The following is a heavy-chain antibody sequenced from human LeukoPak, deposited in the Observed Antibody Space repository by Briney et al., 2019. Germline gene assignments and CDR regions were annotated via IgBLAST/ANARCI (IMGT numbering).Heavy chain of an antibody. CDR1: GGSISSYY. J-gene: IGHJ4*02. Sequence: PSETLSLTCTVPGGSISSYYWTWIRQPPGKGLEWIGYIYYSGSTNYNPSLKSRVTISVDTSKNQFSLKLSSVTAADTAVYYCARASGSSHYTWDYWGQGTLVTVSS. D-gene: IGHD2-15*01. CDR2: IYYSGST. CDR3: ARASGSSHYTWDY. V-gene: IGHV4-59*01.